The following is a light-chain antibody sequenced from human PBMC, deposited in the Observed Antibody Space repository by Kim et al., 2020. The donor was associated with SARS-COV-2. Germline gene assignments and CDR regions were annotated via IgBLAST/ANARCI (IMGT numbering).Light chain of an antibody. V-gene: IGKV1-33*01. CDR1: QDISNY. Sequence: SVGDRVTITGQASQDISNYLNWYQQKPGKAPKLLIYDASNLETGVPSRFSGSGSGTDFTFTISSLQPEDIATYYCQQYDNLPRLTFGGGTKVDIK. CDR3: QQYDNLPRLT. J-gene: IGKJ4*01. CDR2: DAS.